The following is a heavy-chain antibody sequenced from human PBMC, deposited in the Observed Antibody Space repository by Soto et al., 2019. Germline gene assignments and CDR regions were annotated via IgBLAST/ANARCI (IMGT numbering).Heavy chain of an antibody. CDR1: GFTFSGSA. J-gene: IGHJ4*02. D-gene: IGHD6-19*01. Sequence: GGSLRLSCAASGFTFSGSAMHWVRQASGKGLEWVGRIRSKANSYATAYAASVKGRFTISRDDSKNTAYLQMNSLKTEDTAVYYCTRLGYSSGRDLDYWGQGTLVTVSS. V-gene: IGHV3-73*01. CDR3: TRLGYSSGRDLDY. CDR2: IRSKANSYAT.